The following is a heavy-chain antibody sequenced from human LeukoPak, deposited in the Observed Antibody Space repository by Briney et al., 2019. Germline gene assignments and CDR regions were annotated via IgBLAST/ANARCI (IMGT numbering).Heavy chain of an antibody. CDR2: IKQDGSEK. V-gene: IGHV3-7*01. CDR3: ARDFGDLHCSSTSCSHYYYGMDV. Sequence: GGSLRLSCAASGFTFSSYWMSWVCQAPGKGLEWVANIKQDGSEKYYVDSVKGRFTISRDNAKNSLYLQMNSLRAEDTAVYYCARDFGDLHCSSTSCSHYYYGMDVWGKGTTVTVSS. CDR1: GFTFSSYW. D-gene: IGHD2-2*01. J-gene: IGHJ6*04.